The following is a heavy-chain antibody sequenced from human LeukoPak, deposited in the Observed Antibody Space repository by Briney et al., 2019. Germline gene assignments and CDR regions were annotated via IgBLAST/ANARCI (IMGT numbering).Heavy chain of an antibody. V-gene: IGHV1-18*01. D-gene: IGHD3-3*01. CDR3: ARGAVGVAIDY. CDR1: GGTFSSYA. J-gene: IGHJ4*02. Sequence: GSSVKVSCKASGGTFSSYAISWVRQAPGQGLEWMGWISAYNGNTNYAQKLQGRVTMTTDTSTSTAYMELRSLRSDDTAVYYCARGAVGVAIDYWGQGTLVTVSS. CDR2: ISAYNGNT.